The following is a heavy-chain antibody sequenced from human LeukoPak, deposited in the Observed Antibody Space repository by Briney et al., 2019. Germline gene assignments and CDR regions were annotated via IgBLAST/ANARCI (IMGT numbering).Heavy chain of an antibody. CDR3: ARDGRAPQLVPLDYYYGMDV. J-gene: IGHJ6*02. Sequence: PGGSLRLSCAASGFTFSSYGMHWVRQAPGKGLEWVAVIWYDGSNKYYADSVKGRFTISRDNSKNTLYLQMNSLRAEDTAVYYCARDGRAPQLVPLDYYYGMDVWGQGTTVTVSS. CDR1: GFTFSSYG. D-gene: IGHD6-13*01. CDR2: IWYDGSNK. V-gene: IGHV3-33*01.